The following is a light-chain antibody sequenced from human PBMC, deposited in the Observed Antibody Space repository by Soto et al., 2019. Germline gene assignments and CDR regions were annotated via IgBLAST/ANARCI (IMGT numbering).Light chain of an antibody. Sequence: QSALPHHPSVFRPPGQSITISCTGTNSDLGSYNLVSWFQQHPGKVPKVMIYEGTKQPPGVSDRLSGSKSDNTASLTISGLQAEDEGDYYCCSNAGDYMFVFGTGTKVTVL. CDR3: CSNAGDYMFV. J-gene: IGLJ1*01. CDR1: NSDLGSYNL. V-gene: IGLV2-23*01. CDR2: EGT.